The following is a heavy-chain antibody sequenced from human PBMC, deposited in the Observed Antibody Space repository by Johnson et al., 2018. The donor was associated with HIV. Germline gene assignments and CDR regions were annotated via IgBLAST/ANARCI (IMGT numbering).Heavy chain of an antibody. V-gene: IGHV3-NL1*01. J-gene: IGHJ3*02. CDR3: AKPSTESAFDI. D-gene: IGHD1-1*01. CDR2: IYSGGTT. CDR1: GFTFSNYA. Sequence: QVQLVESGGGVVQPGRSLRLSCAASGFTFSNYAMHWVRQAPGKGLEWVSVIYSGGTTYYADSVKGRFTISRDNSKNTLYLQMNSLRAEDTAVYYCAKPSTESAFDIWGQGTMVTVSS.